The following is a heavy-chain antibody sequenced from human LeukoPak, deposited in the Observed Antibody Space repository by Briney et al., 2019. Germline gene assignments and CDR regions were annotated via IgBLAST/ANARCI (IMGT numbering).Heavy chain of an antibody. CDR3: AEIQLNSGLCY. V-gene: IGHV3-23*01. J-gene: IGHJ4*02. Sequence: GGSLRLSCAASGFTFSSYAMSWVRQAPGKGLEWVSSISGSGVNTYYADSVKGRFTISRDNSKSTLSLQMNSLGAEDTAVYYCAEIQLNSGLCYWGQGTLVTVSS. CDR1: GFTFSSYA. CDR2: ISGSGVNT. D-gene: IGHD5-12*01.